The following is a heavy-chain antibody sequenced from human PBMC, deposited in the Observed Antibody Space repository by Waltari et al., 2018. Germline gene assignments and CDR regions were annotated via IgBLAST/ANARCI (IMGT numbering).Heavy chain of an antibody. J-gene: IGHJ4*02. CDR1: GYTFTGYY. V-gene: IGHV1-2*06. CDR2: IRPDSGGT. Sequence: QVQLLQSGAEVKKPGASVKVSCKASGYTFTGYYMHWVRQAPGQGLEWMGRIRPDSGGTNYPQKFQGRVTMTRDMSINTAYMELSRLRSDDTAVYYCATAYKPYGSAVYWGQGTLVTVSS. D-gene: IGHD6-19*01. CDR3: ATAYKPYGSAVY.